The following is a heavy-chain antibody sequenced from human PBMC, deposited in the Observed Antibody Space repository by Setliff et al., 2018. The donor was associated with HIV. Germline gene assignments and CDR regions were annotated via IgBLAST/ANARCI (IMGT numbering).Heavy chain of an antibody. D-gene: IGHD2-21*02. CDR1: GYTFSYA. J-gene: IGHJ6*02. CDR3: ASIDCGGDCYSYYYYGMDV. Sequence: VSVKVSCKASGYTFSYAMHWVRQAPGQRLEWMGWINAGNGNTKYSQKFQGRVTITRDTSASTAYMVLSSLRSEDTAVYYCASIDCGGDCYSYYYYGMDVWGQGTTVTVSS. CDR2: INAGNGNT. V-gene: IGHV1-3*01.